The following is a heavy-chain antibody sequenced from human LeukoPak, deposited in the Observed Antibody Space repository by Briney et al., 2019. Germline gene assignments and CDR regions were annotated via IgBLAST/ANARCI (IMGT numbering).Heavy chain of an antibody. V-gene: IGHV1-18*01. D-gene: IGHD3-22*01. CDR3: ARGGTTMIVVAPGPFDP. J-gene: IGHJ5*02. CDR2: ISAYNGNT. CDR1: SYSFTRYG. Sequence: ASVKVSCKASSYSFTRYGISWVRQAPGQGLEWMGWISAYNGNTNYAQKLQGRVTMTTDTSTSTAYMELRSLRSDDTAVYYCARGGTTMIVVAPGPFDPWGQGTLVTVSS.